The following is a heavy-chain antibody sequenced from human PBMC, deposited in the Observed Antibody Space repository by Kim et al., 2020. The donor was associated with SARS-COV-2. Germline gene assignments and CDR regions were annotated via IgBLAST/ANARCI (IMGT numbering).Heavy chain of an antibody. D-gene: IGHD5-18*01. V-gene: IGHV3-30-3*01. CDR1: GFTFRSYA. CDR2: ISYDGSNK. Sequence: GGSLRLSCAASGFTFRSYAMNWVRQAPGKGLEWVAVISYDGSNKYYADSVKGRFTISRDNSKNTLYLQMNSLRAEDTAVYYCARDRGIQLWLAGGMDVWGQGTTLTVSS. J-gene: IGHJ6*02. CDR3: ARDRGIQLWLAGGMDV.